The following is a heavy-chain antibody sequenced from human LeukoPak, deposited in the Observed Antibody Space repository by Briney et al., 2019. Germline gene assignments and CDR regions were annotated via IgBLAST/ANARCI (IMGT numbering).Heavy chain of an antibody. CDR3: ARSGTYNDILTGYYGAPDSYYFDY. D-gene: IGHD3-9*01. Sequence: SETLSLTCAVSGGPIGSRNWWRWVRQSPGKGLEWIGEIYHSGSTNYNPSLKSRVTISVDKSKNQFSLTLSSVTAADTAVYYCARSGTYNDILTGYYGAPDSYYFDYWGQGILVTVSS. J-gene: IGHJ4*02. CDR2: IYHSGST. V-gene: IGHV4-4*02. CDR1: GGPIGSRNW.